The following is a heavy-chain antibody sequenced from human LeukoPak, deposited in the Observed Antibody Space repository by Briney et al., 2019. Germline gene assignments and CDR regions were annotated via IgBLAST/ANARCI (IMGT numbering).Heavy chain of an antibody. CDR1: GYTFTGYY. D-gene: IGHD5-18*01. CDR3: ARDLWGVDTFNWFDP. CDR2: INPNSGGT. V-gene: IGHV1-2*02. J-gene: IGHJ5*02. Sequence: ASVKVSCKASGYTFTGYYMHWVRQAPGQGLEWMGWINPNSGGTNYAQKFQGRVTMTRDTSISTTYMELSRLRSDDTAVYYWARDLWGVDTFNWFDPWGQGTLVTVSS.